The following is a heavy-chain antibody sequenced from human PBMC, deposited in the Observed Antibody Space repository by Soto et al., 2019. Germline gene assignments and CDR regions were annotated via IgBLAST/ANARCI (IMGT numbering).Heavy chain of an antibody. CDR1: GASISSGSSY. V-gene: IGHV4-39*01. J-gene: IGHJ6*02. CDR3: ARHVMTGPYNYYCSGLDV. D-gene: IGHD3-9*01. CDR2: INYSGST. Sequence: QLQLQESGPGLVKPSETLSLTCAVSGASISSGSSYWGWLRQPPGKGLEWIGKINYSGSTYYHPSPTSRVPLSVDTSQMHFSLKLSSVTAADTAVYYCARHVMTGPYNYYCSGLDVWGQGTAVTVSS.